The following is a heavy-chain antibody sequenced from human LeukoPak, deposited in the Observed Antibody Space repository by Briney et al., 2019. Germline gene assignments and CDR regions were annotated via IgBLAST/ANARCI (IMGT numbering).Heavy chain of an antibody. J-gene: IGHJ4*02. CDR1: GYSFISYG. CDR2: MNPDNGNT. CDR3: ARGPRESSSSDY. V-gene: IGHV1-8*02. D-gene: IGHD6-13*01. Sequence: GASVKVSCKASGYSFISYGINWVRQAPGQGLEWMGWMNPDNGNTGYAQKFQGRVSMSGDTSISTAFMVLSSLRSDDTAVYFCARGPRESSSSDYWGQGTLVSVSS.